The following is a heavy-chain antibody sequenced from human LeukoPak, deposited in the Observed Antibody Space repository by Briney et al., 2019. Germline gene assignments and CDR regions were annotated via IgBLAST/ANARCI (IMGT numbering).Heavy chain of an antibody. Sequence: ASVTVSCKASGGTFSSYAISWVRQAPGQGLEWMGGIIPIFGTANYAQKFQGRVTITTDESTSTAYMELSSLRSEDTAVYYCATYGSEENYYYYMDVWGKGTTVTVSS. CDR1: GGTFSSYA. J-gene: IGHJ6*03. V-gene: IGHV1-69*05. D-gene: IGHD3-10*01. CDR2: IIPIFGTA. CDR3: ATYGSEENYYYYMDV.